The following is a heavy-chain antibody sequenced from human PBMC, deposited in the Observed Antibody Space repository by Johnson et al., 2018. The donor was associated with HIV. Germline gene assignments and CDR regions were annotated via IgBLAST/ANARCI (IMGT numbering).Heavy chain of an antibody. CDR1: GFTFSSYA. D-gene: IGHD2-15*01. CDR2: ISYAGSNK. CDR3: AGYCSGGSCYSVWQKNYAFDI. Sequence: QVQLVESGGGVVQPGRSLRLSCAASGFTFSSYAMHWVRQAPGTGLDWVAVISYAGSNKYYADSVKGRFTISRDNSKNTLYLQLNSLRAEDTAVYYCAGYCSGGSCYSVWQKNYAFDIWGQGTMVTVSS. V-gene: IGHV3-30*04. J-gene: IGHJ3*02.